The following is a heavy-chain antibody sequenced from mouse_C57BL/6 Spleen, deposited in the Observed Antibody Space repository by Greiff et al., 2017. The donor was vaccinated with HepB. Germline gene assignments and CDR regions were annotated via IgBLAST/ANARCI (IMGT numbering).Heavy chain of an antibody. CDR1: GYTFTDYY. D-gene: IGHD2-4*01. Sequence: VQLQQSGAELVRPGASVKLSCKASGYTFTDYYINWVKQRPGQGLEWIARIYPGSGNTYYNEKFNGKATLTAEKSSSTAYMQLSSLTSEDSAVYFCAREGLRHAMDYWGQGTSVTVSS. V-gene: IGHV1-76*01. CDR2: IYPGSGNT. J-gene: IGHJ4*01. CDR3: AREGLRHAMDY.